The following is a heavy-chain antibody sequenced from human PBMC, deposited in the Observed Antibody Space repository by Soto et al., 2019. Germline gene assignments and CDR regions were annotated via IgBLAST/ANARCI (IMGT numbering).Heavy chain of an antibody. CDR1: GGSFSNFG. Sequence: SVKVSCKASGGSFSNFGISWVRQAPGQGLEWMGGIVPVFGRPNYAQRFRGRLTITADESTSTGYVELISLRSDDTAVYYCAREGSGYNFWGQGTQVTVSS. J-gene: IGHJ4*02. V-gene: IGHV1-69*13. CDR3: AREGSGYNF. D-gene: IGHD5-12*01. CDR2: IVPVFGRP.